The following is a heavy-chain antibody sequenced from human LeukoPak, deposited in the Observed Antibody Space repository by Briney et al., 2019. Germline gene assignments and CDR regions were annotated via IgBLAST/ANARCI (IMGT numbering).Heavy chain of an antibody. CDR3: ARERDYCSSTSCYTVFGY. D-gene: IGHD2-2*02. J-gene: IGHJ4*02. Sequence: SQTLSLTCTVSGGSISSGSYYWSWIRQPAGKGLEWIGRIYTSGSTNYNPSLKSRVTISVDTSKNQFSLKLSSVTAADTAVYYCARERDYCSSTSCYTVFGYWGQGTLVTVSS. CDR1: GGSISSGSYY. V-gene: IGHV4-61*02. CDR2: IYTSGST.